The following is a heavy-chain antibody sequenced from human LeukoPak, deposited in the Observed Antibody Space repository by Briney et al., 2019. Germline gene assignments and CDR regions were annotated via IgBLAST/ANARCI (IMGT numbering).Heavy chain of an antibody. J-gene: IGHJ4*02. CDR3: ARDLRGKRYSSSLDY. D-gene: IGHD6-13*01. V-gene: IGHV1-2*02. CDR1: GYTFTGYY. CDR2: INPNSGGT. Sequence: GASVKVSCKASGYTFTGYYMHWVRQAPGQGLEWMGWINPNSGGTNYAQKFQGRVTMTRDTSISTAYMELSRLRSDDTAVYYCARDLRGKRYSSSLDYWGQGTLVTVSS.